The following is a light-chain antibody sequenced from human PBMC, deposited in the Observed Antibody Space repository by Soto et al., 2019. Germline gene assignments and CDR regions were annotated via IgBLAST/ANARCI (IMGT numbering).Light chain of an antibody. Sequence: QSALTQPRSVSGSPGQPVTISCTGTSSDVGYYSYVSWFQQHPGKAPKLMIYDVSKRPSGVPDRFSGSKSGNTASLTISGLQAEDEADYYCCSFAGSYTLYVFGTGTKVTVL. V-gene: IGLV2-11*01. CDR2: DVS. CDR3: CSFAGSYTLYV. J-gene: IGLJ1*01. CDR1: SSDVGYYSY.